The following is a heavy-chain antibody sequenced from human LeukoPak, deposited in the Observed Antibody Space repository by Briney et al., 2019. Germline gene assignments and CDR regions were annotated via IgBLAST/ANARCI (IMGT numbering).Heavy chain of an antibody. Sequence: ASVKVSCKASGYTFIGYFMRWVRQAPGQGLEWMGRINPNGGGTIYAQKFQGRVTMTRDTSISTVYMELSRLRSDGTAVYYCARSFLPDDYWGQGTLVTVSS. D-gene: IGHD1-14*01. CDR1: GYTFIGYF. V-gene: IGHV1-2*06. CDR3: ARSFLPDDY. CDR2: INPNGGGT. J-gene: IGHJ4*02.